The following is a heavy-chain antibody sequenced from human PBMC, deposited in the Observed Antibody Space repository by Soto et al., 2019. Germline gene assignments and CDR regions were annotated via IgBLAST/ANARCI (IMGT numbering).Heavy chain of an antibody. CDR3: ARGPPSYYDSSGYYKYFDY. J-gene: IGHJ4*02. D-gene: IGHD3-22*01. V-gene: IGHV1-18*01. Sequence: ASVKVSCKASGYTFTSYGISWVRQAPGQGLEWMGWISAYNGNTNYAQKLQGRVTMTTDTSTSTAYMELRSLRSDDTAVYYCARGPPSYYDSSGYYKYFDYWGQGALVTVSS. CDR1: GYTFTSYG. CDR2: ISAYNGNT.